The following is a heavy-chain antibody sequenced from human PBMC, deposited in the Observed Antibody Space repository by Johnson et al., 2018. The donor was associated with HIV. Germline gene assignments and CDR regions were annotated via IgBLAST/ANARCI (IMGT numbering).Heavy chain of an antibody. D-gene: IGHD3-10*01. CDR1: GLTLTTII. CDR3: VSEGFGELFNDAFDI. Sequence: QVQLVESGGGVVQPGGSLRVSCAVSGLTLTTIIVHWARQAPGKGLEWVSLISHDGTTTAYADSVKGRYTISRDISTNTVYLQMNSLSTEDTAVYYCVSEGFGELFNDAFDIWGQGTMVTVSS. V-gene: IGHV3-30*04. CDR2: ISHDGTTT. J-gene: IGHJ3*02.